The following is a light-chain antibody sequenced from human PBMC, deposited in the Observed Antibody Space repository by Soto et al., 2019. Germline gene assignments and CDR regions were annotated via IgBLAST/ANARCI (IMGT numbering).Light chain of an antibody. CDR2: DAS. Sequence: DIQMTQSPSTLSASIGDRVTITCRASQRINKWLAWHQQKPGKAPKLLIYDASSLQSGVPPRFSGSGSGTESTLTIMSLQPDDIATYSCQQYDMFVPGTKVDIK. V-gene: IGKV1-5*01. CDR1: QRINKW. J-gene: IGKJ1*01. CDR3: QQYDM.